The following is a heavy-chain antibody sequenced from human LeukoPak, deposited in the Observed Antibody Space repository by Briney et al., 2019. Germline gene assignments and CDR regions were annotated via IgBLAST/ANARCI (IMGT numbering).Heavy chain of an antibody. J-gene: IGHJ4*02. CDR2: ISGSGDST. D-gene: IGHD2-21*02. CDR1: GFTFNNYA. V-gene: IGHV3-23*01. CDR3: VRVPPWGGDSEYN. Sequence: PGGSLRLSCAASGFTFNNYAMSWVRQTPGKGLEWVSTISGSGDSTYYADSVKGRFTIPRDNSKNMLYLQMNSLRAEDTAVYYCVRVPPWGGDSEYNWGQGTLVTVSS.